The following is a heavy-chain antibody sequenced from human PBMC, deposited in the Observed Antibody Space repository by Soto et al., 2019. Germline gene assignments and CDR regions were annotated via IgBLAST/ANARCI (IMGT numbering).Heavy chain of an antibody. Sequence: QVQLQQWGAGLLKPSETLSLTCAVYGGSFSGYYWSWIRQPPGKGLEWIGEINHSGSTNYNPSLKSRVTISVDTSKNQFSLKLSSVTAADTAVYYCARRYYYDSSGYSSSYFDYWGQGTLVTVSS. D-gene: IGHD3-22*01. CDR3: ARRYYYDSSGYSSSYFDY. J-gene: IGHJ4*02. V-gene: IGHV4-34*01. CDR1: GGSFSGYY. CDR2: INHSGST.